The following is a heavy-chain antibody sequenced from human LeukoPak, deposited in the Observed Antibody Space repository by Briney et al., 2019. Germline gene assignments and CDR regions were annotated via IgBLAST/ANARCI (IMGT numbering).Heavy chain of an antibody. Sequence: GASVKVSCKASGGTFSSYAISWVRQATGQGLEWMGWMNPNSGNTGYAQKFQGRVTMTRNTSISTAYMELSSLRSEDTAVYYCARSPAPWNYGVVNYYYYGMDVWGQGTTVTVSS. J-gene: IGHJ6*02. CDR1: GGTFSSYA. CDR2: MNPNSGNT. V-gene: IGHV1-8*02. D-gene: IGHD1-7*01. CDR3: ARSPAPWNYGVVNYYYYGMDV.